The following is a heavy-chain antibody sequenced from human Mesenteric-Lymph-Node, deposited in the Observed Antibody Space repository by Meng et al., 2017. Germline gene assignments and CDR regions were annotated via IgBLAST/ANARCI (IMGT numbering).Heavy chain of an antibody. J-gene: IGHJ4*02. CDR2: INPNSGVT. V-gene: IGHV1-2*02. CDR3: AREHRVGSSLDY. D-gene: IGHD6-6*01. CDR1: GYTFTGSY. Sequence: QVQLVQSGAEVMKPGASVKVSCKASGYTFTGSYIHWVRQAPVQGLEWMGWINPNSGVTNYAQKFQGRVTMTRDTSISTAYMELNTLRSDDTAVYYCAREHRVGSSLDYWGQGTLVTVSS.